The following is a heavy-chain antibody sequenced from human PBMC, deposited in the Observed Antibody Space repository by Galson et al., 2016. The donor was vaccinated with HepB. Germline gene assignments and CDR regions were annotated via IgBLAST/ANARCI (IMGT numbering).Heavy chain of an antibody. V-gene: IGHV1-69*06. Sequence: SVKVSCKASGGTFSSYAINWVRQAPGHGLEWMGGITPMYGSANHAQKFQGRVTINADKSTSTAYMELSGLKSEDTAVYYCARVGCVDCYYNWFDPLGPGNPGHRLF. CDR2: ITPMYGSA. D-gene: IGHD2-21*02. J-gene: IGHJ5*02. CDR3: ARVGCVDCYYNWFDP. CDR1: GGTFSSYA.